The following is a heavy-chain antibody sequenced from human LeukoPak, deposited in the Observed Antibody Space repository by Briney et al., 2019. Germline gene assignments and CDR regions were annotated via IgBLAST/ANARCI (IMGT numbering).Heavy chain of an antibody. J-gene: IGHJ4*02. Sequence: SETLSLTCAVYGGSFSGYYWSWIRQPPGKGLEWIGYIYYSGSTNYNPSLKSRVTISVDTSKNQFSLQLSSVTAADTAVYYCARVVGVVPAAVFFDYWGQRTLVTVSS. CDR3: ARVVGVVPAAVFFDY. CDR1: GGSFSGYY. V-gene: IGHV4-59*01. CDR2: IYYSGST. D-gene: IGHD2-2*01.